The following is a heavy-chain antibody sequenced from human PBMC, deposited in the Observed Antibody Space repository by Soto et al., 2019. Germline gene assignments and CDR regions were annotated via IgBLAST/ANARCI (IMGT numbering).Heavy chain of an antibody. CDR3: ARSDGRY. CDR1: GGSISSYY. V-gene: IGHV4-59*01. J-gene: IGHJ4*02. Sequence: QVQQQESGPGLVKPSETLSLTCTVSGGSISSYYWSWIRQPPGKGLEWIGYIYYSGSTNYNPSLKSRVTISVDTSKNQFSLKLSSVTAADTAVYYCARSDGRYWGQGTLVTVSS. CDR2: IYYSGST.